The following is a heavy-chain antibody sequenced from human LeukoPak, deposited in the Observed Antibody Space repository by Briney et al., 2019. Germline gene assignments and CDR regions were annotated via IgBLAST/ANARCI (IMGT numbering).Heavy chain of an antibody. CDR1: GGSISSSSYY. J-gene: IGHJ4*02. Sequence: PSETLSLTYTVSGGSISSSSYYWGWIRQPPGKGLEWIGSIYYSGSTYYNPSLKSRVTISVDTSKNQFSLKLSSVTAADTAVYYCATVSFYSGSFDYWGQGTLVTVSS. CDR3: ATVSFYSGSFDY. D-gene: IGHD1-26*01. CDR2: IYYSGST. V-gene: IGHV4-39*07.